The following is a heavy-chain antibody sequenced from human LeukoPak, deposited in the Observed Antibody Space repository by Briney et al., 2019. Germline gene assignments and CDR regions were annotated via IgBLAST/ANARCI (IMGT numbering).Heavy chain of an antibody. CDR2: ISGNGDST. V-gene: IGHV3-23*01. J-gene: IGHJ4*02. Sequence: GGSLRLSCAASGFTFSNYAMSWVRQAPGKGLEWVSVISGNGDSTNYADSVKGRFTISRDNSKNTLYLEMNSLRAEDTAVYYCARSGSFSPTYYFDYWGQGTLVTVSS. CDR1: GFTFSNYA. CDR3: ARSGSFSPTYYFDY. D-gene: IGHD1-26*01.